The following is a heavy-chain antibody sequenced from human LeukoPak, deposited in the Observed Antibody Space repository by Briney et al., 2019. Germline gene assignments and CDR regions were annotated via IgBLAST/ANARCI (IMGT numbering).Heavy chain of an antibody. V-gene: IGHV3-23*01. J-gene: IGHJ4*02. Sequence: PGGSLRLSCAASGFTFSSYAMSWFRQAPGKGLEWVSAISGSGGSTYYADSVKGRFTISRDNSKNTLYLQMNSLRAEDTAVYYCAKVGTYPAYCGGDCQYYFDYWGQGTLVTVSS. CDR2: ISGSGGST. D-gene: IGHD2-21*02. CDR1: GFTFSSYA. CDR3: AKVGTYPAYCGGDCQYYFDY.